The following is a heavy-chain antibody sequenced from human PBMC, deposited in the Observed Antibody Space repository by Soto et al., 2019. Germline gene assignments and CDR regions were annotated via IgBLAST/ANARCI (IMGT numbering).Heavy chain of an antibody. V-gene: IGHV1-46*03. Sequence: VQLVQSGAEVKKPGASVRVSCKASGYTFINYYIHWVRQAPGQGLEWMGAVNPGYGSTHYAQKCQGRLTMTRDTSTTTVYMEVSSLTSEDTAVYYCVRTESECRTTGCSYYFDSWGQGTLVTVSS. CDR3: VRTESECRTTGCSYYFDS. CDR2: VNPGYGST. D-gene: IGHD2-2*01. CDR1: GYTFINYY. J-gene: IGHJ4*02.